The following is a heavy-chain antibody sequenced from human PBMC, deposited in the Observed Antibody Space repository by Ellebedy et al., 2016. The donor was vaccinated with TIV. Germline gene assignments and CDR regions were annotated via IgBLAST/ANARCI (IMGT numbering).Heavy chain of an antibody. CDR3: ARVGGYCSGANCLDYFFDY. D-gene: IGHD2-15*01. CDR1: GVSISSSNW. J-gene: IGHJ4*02. V-gene: IGHV4-4*02. CDR2: IYHSGSI. Sequence: SETLSLTCAVSGVSISSSNWWSWVRQPPGKGLQWIGEIYHSGSITYNPSLKSRLTISVDKAKNQFSLKLNTVTAADTAVYYCARVGGYCSGANCLDYFFDYWGQGTLVTVSS.